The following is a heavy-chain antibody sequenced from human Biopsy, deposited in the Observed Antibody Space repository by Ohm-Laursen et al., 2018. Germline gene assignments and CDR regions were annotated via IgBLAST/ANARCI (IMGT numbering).Heavy chain of an antibody. CDR2: ITADNT. CDR1: GYTFYSYG. CDR3: ARAFGGAYYSYAFDL. Sequence: SSVKVSCKASGYTFYSYGITWVRQAPGQGLEWMGWITADNTNSAQKFQGRLTMTTDISTSAAYMDLKGLRSDDTAIYYCARAFGGAYYSYAFDLWGQGTLVTVSS. D-gene: IGHD2-21*02. J-gene: IGHJ3*01. V-gene: IGHV1-18*01.